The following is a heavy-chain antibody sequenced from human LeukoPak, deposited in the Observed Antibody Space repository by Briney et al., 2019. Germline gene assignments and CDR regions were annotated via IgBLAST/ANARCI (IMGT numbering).Heavy chain of an antibody. D-gene: IGHD3-3*01. V-gene: IGHV3-21*01. CDR2: ISTLSTYT. CDR1: GFTFSSYS. CDR3: ARDGPYSDSWSGPFAFDM. Sequence: PGGSLRLSCAASGFTFSSYSMNWVRQAPGKGLEWVSSISTLSTYTHYADSVKGRFTVSRDNAKNSLYLQMNSLGAEDTAVYYCARDGPYSDSWSGPFAFDMWGQGTMVTVSS. J-gene: IGHJ3*02.